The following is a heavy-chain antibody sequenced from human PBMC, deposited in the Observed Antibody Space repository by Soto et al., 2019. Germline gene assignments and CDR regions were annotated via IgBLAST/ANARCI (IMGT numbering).Heavy chain of an antibody. Sequence: SETLSLTCTFSGCSISSYYWSWIRQPPGKGLEWIGYIYYSGSTNYNPSLKSRVTISVDTSKNQFSLKLSSVTAADTAVYYCARTSIAVAGTLDYWGQGTLVTVSS. CDR2: IYYSGST. J-gene: IGHJ4*02. D-gene: IGHD6-19*01. CDR1: GCSISSYY. V-gene: IGHV4-59*01. CDR3: ARTSIAVAGTLDY.